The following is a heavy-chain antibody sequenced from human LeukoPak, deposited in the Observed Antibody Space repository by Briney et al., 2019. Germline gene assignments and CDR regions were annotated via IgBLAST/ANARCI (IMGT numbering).Heavy chain of an antibody. Sequence: SETLSLTCTVSGGSISSYYWRWIRQPPGKGLEWIGYIYYSGSTNYNPSLKSRVTISVDTSKNQFSLKLSSVTAADTAVYYCARHRSGWYFDYWGQGTLVTVSS. CDR3: ARHRSGWYFDY. J-gene: IGHJ4*02. D-gene: IGHD6-19*01. V-gene: IGHV4-59*08. CDR1: GGSISSYY. CDR2: IYYSGST.